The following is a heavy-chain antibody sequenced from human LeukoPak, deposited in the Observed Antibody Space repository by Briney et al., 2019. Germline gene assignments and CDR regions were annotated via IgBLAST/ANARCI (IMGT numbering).Heavy chain of an antibody. V-gene: IGHV3-21*01. CDR2: ISSSSSYI. J-gene: IGHJ6*03. D-gene: IGHD3-3*01. CDR1: GFTFSSYS. CDR3: ARDNGGSGYPHEDYYYMDV. Sequence: GGSLRLSCAASGFTFSSYSMNWVRQAPGKGLEWVSSISSSSSYIYYADSVKGRFTISRDNAKNSLYLQMNSLRAEDTAVYYCARDNGGSGYPHEDYYYMDVWGKGTTVTVSS.